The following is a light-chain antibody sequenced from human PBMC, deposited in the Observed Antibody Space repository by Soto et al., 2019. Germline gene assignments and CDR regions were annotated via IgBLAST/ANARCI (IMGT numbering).Light chain of an antibody. Sequence: QSALTQPPSASGSPGQSVTISCTGTSSDIGGYNYVSWYQQHPGKAPKLVIYAVTKRPSGVPDRFSGSKSGNMASLTVSGLQADDEADYYCTSYAGSDIFVFGTGTKLTVL. J-gene: IGLJ1*01. V-gene: IGLV2-8*01. CDR2: AVT. CDR3: TSYAGSDIFV. CDR1: SSDIGGYNY.